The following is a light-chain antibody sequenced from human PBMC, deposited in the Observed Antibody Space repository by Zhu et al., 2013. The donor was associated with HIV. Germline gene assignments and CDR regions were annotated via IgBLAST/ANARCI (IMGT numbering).Light chain of an antibody. CDR2: AAS. J-gene: IGKJ2*01. Sequence: DIQMTQSPSSVSASVGDRVTITCRASQGISNWLAWYQQKPGKAPKLLIYAASSLQSGVPSRFSGSGSGTDFTLTISSLQPEDSAIYYCQQRRIWPPDATFGQGTKLEIK. V-gene: IGKV1-12*01. CDR3: QQRRIWPPDAT. CDR1: QGISNW.